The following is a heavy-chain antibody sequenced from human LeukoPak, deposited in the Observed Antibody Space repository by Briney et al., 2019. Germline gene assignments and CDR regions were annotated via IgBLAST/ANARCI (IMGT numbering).Heavy chain of an antibody. CDR1: GFTFSSYG. Sequence: GGSLRLSCAASGFTFSSYGMHWVRQAPGKGLEWVAVISYDGSNKYYAGSVKGRFTISRDNSKNTLYLQMNSLRAEDTAVYYCAKDRYYFDYWGQGTLVTVSS. CDR3: AKDRYYFDY. V-gene: IGHV3-30*18. CDR2: ISYDGSNK. J-gene: IGHJ4*02.